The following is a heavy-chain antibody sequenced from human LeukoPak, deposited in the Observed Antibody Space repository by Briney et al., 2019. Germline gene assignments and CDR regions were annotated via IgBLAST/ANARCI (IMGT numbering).Heavy chain of an antibody. J-gene: IGHJ6*03. V-gene: IGHV3-48*04. D-gene: IGHD2-2*01. Sequence: GGSLRLSCAASGFTFSSYSMNWVRQAPGKGLEWVSYISSSSSTIYYADSVKGRFTISRDNAKNSLYLQMNSLRAEDTAVYYCARVRHQLLPYYYYYMDVWGKGTTVTVSS. CDR3: ARVRHQLLPYYYYYMDV. CDR2: ISSSSSTI. CDR1: GFTFSSYS.